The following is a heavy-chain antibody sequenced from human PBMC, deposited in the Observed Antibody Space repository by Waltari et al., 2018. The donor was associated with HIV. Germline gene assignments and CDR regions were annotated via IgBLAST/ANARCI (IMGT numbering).Heavy chain of an antibody. V-gene: IGHV3-30*01. J-gene: IGHJ4*02. Sequence: QVQLVESGGGVVQPGRSLRLSCAASGFTFNAYALPWVRQAPGKGLELVAVRLFDGSNKYYAESVKGRFTISRDNSKNTLYLQMNSLRAEDTAVYYCARGERFLEWLPKGYWGQGTLVTVSS. CDR3: ARGERFLEWLPKGY. CDR1: GFTFNAYA. D-gene: IGHD3-3*01. CDR2: RLFDGSNK.